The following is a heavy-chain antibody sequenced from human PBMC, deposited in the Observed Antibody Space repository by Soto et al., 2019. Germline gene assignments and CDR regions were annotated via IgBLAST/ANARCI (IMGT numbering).Heavy chain of an antibody. CDR1: GFTFSSYS. CDR2: ISISGSTI. CDR3: ARDREASGSYSGGWFDP. Sequence: EVQLVESGGGLVQPGGSLRLSCAASGFTFSSYSMNWVSQAPGKGLEWVSYISISGSTIYYADSVKGRFTISRDNAKNSLYLQMNSLRDEDTAVYYCARDREASGSYSGGWFDPWGQGTLVTVSS. J-gene: IGHJ5*02. V-gene: IGHV3-48*02. D-gene: IGHD1-26*01.